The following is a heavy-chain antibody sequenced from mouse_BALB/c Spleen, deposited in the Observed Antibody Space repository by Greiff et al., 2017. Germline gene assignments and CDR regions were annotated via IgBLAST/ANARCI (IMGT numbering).Heavy chain of an antibody. CDR3: ARQGGSSSYFDY. CDR2: ISSGGSYT. Sequence: EVQLVESGGDLVKPGGSLKLSCAASGFTFSSYGMSWVRQTPDKRLEWVATISSGGSYTYYPDSVKGRFTISRDNAKNTLYLQMSSLKSEDTAMYYCARQGGSSSYFDYWGQGTTLTVSS. J-gene: IGHJ2*01. D-gene: IGHD1-1*01. V-gene: IGHV5-6*01. CDR1: GFTFSSYG.